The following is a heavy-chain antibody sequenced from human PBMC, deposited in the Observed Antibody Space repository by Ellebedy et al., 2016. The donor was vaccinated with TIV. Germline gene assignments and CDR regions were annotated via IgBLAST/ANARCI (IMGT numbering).Heavy chain of an antibody. J-gene: IGHJ4*02. CDR3: SRESEAVSDY. D-gene: IGHD6-19*01. CDR2: ISANNGNT. Sequence: AASVKVSCKASGYTFNLYGISWVRQAPGHGLEWMGWISANNGNTHYVQKFQGRVTMTTDTSTTTAYMELRSLRSDDTAVYYCSRESEAVSDYWGQGTVVTVSS. V-gene: IGHV1-18*01. CDR1: GYTFNLYG.